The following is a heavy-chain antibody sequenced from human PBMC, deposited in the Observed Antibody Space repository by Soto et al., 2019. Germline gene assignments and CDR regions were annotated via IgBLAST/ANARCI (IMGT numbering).Heavy chain of an antibody. D-gene: IGHD6-13*01. CDR1: GGSISSYY. J-gene: IGHJ5*02. V-gene: IGHV4-59*12. Sequence: SETLSLTCTVSGGSISSYYWSWIRQPPGKGLEWIGYIYYSVSTNYNPSLKSRVTISVDKSKNQYSLNLMSVTAADTAVYYCAKDRGIGAAGSWGQGALVTVSS. CDR3: AKDRGIGAAGS. CDR2: IYYSVST.